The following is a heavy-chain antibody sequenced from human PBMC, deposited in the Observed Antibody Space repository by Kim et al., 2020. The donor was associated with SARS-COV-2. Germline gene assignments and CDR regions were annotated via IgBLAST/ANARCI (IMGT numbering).Heavy chain of an antibody. Sequence: SGKGRFTHTRDNSKNTLYLQMNSLRAEDTAVYYYAKVHITLVRGAIDYWGQGTLVTVSS. V-gene: IGHV3-23*01. D-gene: IGHD3-10*01. CDR3: AKVHITLVRGAIDY. J-gene: IGHJ4*02.